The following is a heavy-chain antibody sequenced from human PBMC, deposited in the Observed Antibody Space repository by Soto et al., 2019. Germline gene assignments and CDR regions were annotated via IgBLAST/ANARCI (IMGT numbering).Heavy chain of an antibody. CDR2: ISGSGSST. Sequence: QPGGSLRLSCAASGFTFSYYAMSWVRQAPGKGLEWVSTISGSGSSTYHADSVRGRFSISRDNSKNTVYLQMNSLRAEDTAVYYCAKEMCSGGSCYSSYGMDVWGQGTTVTVSS. V-gene: IGHV3-23*01. CDR3: AKEMCSGGSCYSSYGMDV. CDR1: GFTFSYYA. J-gene: IGHJ6*02. D-gene: IGHD2-15*01.